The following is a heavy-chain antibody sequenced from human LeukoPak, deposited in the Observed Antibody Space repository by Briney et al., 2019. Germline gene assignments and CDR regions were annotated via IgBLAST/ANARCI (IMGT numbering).Heavy chain of an antibody. CDR2: IIPIFGTA. J-gene: IGHJ4*02. CDR1: GGTFSSYA. D-gene: IGHD3-22*01. CDR3: ARGGYDSSGYEPPHFDY. V-gene: IGHV1-69*13. Sequence: SVKVSCKASGGTFSSYAISWVRQAPGQGLEWMGGIIPIFGTANYAQKFQGRVTITADESTSTAYMELGRLRAEDTAVYYCARGGYDSSGYEPPHFDYWGQGTLVTVSS.